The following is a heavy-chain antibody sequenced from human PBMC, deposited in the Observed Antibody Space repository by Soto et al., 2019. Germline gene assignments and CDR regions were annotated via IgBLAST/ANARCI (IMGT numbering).Heavy chain of an antibody. V-gene: IGHV3-23*01. CDR1: GFTFRNYA. Sequence: EVQLLESGGGLVQPGASLRLSCAASGFTFRNYAMSWARQAPGKGLEWVSAISGSGGTTHYADSVKGRFTIYRDNSKNTLYLQMNSLRVEDTAVYYCAKDRSSTSCYAFDYWGQGSLVTVSS. D-gene: IGHD2-2*01. CDR2: ISGSGGTT. J-gene: IGHJ4*02. CDR3: AKDRSSTSCYAFDY.